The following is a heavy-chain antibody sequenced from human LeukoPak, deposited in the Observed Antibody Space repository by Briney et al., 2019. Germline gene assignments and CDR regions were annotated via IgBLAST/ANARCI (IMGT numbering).Heavy chain of an antibody. CDR3: ARDPGYSYGSHYFDY. Sequence: GGSLRLSCAASGFTFSDYYMSWIRQAPGKGLEWVSYISSSGSTIYYADSVKGRFTISRDNAKNSLYLQMNSLRAEDTTVYYCARDPGYSYGSHYFDYWGQGTLVTVSS. V-gene: IGHV3-11*01. D-gene: IGHD5-18*01. CDR1: GFTFSDYY. J-gene: IGHJ4*02. CDR2: ISSSGSTI.